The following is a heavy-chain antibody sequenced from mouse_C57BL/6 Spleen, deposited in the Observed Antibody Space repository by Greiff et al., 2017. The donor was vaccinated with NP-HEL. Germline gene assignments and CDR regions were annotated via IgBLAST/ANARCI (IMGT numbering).Heavy chain of an antibody. CDR2: FHPYNDDT. J-gene: IGHJ1*03. CDR1: GYTFTTYP. D-gene: IGHD1-1*01. V-gene: IGHV1-47*01. CDR3: ARHGDYGSSYGYFDV. Sequence: VQLPQSGAELVKPGASVEMSCKASGYTFTTYPIEWMKQNHGKSLEWIGNFHPYNDDTKYNEKFKGKATLTVEKSSSTVYLELSRLTSDDSAVYYCARHGDYGSSYGYFDVWGTGTTVTVSS.